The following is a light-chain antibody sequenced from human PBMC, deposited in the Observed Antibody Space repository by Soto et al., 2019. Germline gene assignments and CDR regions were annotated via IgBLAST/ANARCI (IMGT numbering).Light chain of an antibody. CDR2: DTS. V-gene: IGKV3-20*01. J-gene: IGKJ1*01. Sequence: EFVLTQSPGTLSLSPGERATLSCRASQSLTNSFIAWYQQKPGQAPRLLIYDTSSRAIGIPDRFSGSGSGTDFTLTISRLETEDFAVYYCQQYGSSPWTFGQGTKVDIK. CDR1: QSLTNSF. CDR3: QQYGSSPWT.